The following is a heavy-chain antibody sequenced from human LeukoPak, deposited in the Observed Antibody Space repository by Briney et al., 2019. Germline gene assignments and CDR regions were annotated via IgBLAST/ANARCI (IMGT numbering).Heavy chain of an antibody. CDR3: ARDFGFGSA. CDR2: IFTSGTT. J-gene: IGHJ5*02. D-gene: IGHD6-19*01. V-gene: IGHV4-4*07. Sequence: SETLSLTCTVSGGSISSSDWSWIRQPAGKGLEWIGRIFTSGTTEYNPSLKSRVTMSVDTSKNQFSLKVTSVTAADTAVYYCARDFGFGSAWGQGAKVTVSS. CDR1: GGSISSSD.